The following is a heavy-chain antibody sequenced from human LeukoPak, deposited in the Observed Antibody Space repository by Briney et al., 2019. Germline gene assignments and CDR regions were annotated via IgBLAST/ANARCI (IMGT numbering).Heavy chain of an antibody. J-gene: IGHJ4*02. CDR3: AKDQDSGIAVAGSGPGY. V-gene: IGHV3-23*01. D-gene: IGHD6-19*01. CDR2: ISGSGGST. CDR1: GFTFSSYA. Sequence: AGSLRLSCAASGFTFSSYAMSWVRQAPGKGLEWVSAISGSGGSTYYADSVKGRFTISRDNSKNTLYLQMNSLRAEDTAVYYCAKDQDSGIAVAGSGPGYWGQGTLVTVSS.